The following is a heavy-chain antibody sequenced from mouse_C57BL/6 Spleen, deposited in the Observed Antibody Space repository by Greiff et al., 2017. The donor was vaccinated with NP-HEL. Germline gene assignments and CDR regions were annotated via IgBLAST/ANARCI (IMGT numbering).Heavy chain of an antibody. V-gene: IGHV1-15*01. J-gene: IGHJ2*01. D-gene: IGHD1-1*01. Sequence: QVQLQQSGAELVRPGASVTLSCKASGYTFTDYEMHWVKQTPVHGLEWIGAIDPETGGTAYNQKFKGKAILTADKSSSTAYMELRSLTSEDSAVYYCTRKGRSPFDYWGQGTTLTVSS. CDR1: GYTFTDYE. CDR3: TRKGRSPFDY. CDR2: IDPETGGT.